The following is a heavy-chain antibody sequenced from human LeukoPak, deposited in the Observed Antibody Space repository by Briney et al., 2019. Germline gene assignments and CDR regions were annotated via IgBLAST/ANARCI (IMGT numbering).Heavy chain of an antibody. CDR2: IYTSGSS. CDR3: ARPTSSGYPDAFDI. J-gene: IGHJ3*02. D-gene: IGHD3-22*01. V-gene: IGHV4-4*08. CDR1: GGSISSYY. Sequence: SETLSLTCTVSGGSISSYYWRCIRQPPGKGREWIVYIYTSGSSNYKLSLKCRGTISVDTTKNQFSLKLSSVTAADTAVYYCARPTSSGYPDAFDIWGQGTMVTVSS.